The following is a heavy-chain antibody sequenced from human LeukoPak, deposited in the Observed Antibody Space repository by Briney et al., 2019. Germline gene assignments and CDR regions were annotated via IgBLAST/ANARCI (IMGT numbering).Heavy chain of an antibody. D-gene: IGHD3-22*01. CDR1: GYTFTNYY. J-gene: IGHJ5*02. CDR2: INPSGGST. V-gene: IGHV1-46*01. CDR3: ARVWDIPVVDLSGYYYVNWFDP. Sequence: ASVKVSCKASGYTFTNYYMHWVRQAPGQGLEWMGVINPSGGSTTYAQKFQGRVTMTRDTSTSTVYMELSSLRSDDTAVYYCARVWDIPVVDLSGYYYVNWFDPWGQGTLVTVSS.